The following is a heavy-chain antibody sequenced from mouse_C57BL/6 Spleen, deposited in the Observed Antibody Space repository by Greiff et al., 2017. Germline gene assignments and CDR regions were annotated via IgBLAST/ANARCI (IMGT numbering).Heavy chain of an antibody. CDR3: ADYGSGDWYFEV. V-gene: IGHV14-2*01. D-gene: IGHD1-1*01. J-gene: IGHJ1*03. Sequence: EVQLQQSGAELVKPGASVKLSCTASGFNIKDYYMHWVKQRTEQGLEWIGRIDPEDGETNYAQKFQGKATITADTSSSTAYLQLSSLTSEDTAVYYRADYGSGDWYFEVWGTGTTVTVSS. CDR1: GFNIKDYY. CDR2: IDPEDGET.